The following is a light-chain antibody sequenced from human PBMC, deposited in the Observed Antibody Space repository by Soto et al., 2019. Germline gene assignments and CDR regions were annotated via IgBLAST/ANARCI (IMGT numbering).Light chain of an antibody. CDR2: EVS. CDR1: SSDVGSYNL. J-gene: IGLJ1*01. CDR3: CSYAGSSTPLI. Sequence: QSVRTQPASVSGSPGQSITISCNGTSSDVGSYNLVSWYQQHPGKAPKLMIYEVSKRPSGVSNRFSGSKSGNAASLTISGLQAEDEADYYCCSYAGSSTPLIFGTGTKVTVL. V-gene: IGLV2-23*02.